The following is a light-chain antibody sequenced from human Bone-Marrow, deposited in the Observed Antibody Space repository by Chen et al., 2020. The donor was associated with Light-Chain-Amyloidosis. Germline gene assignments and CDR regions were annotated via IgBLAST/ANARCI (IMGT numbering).Light chain of an antibody. Sequence: QSALTQPAFVSGSPGQSITISCTLTSSDVGGDNHVSWYQQHPDKAPKLMIYEVTNRPSWVPDRFSGSKSDNTASLTISGLQTEDEADYFCSSYTITNTLVFGSGTRVTVL. J-gene: IGLJ1*01. CDR2: EVT. CDR3: SSYTITNTLV. V-gene: IGLV2-14*01. CDR1: SSDVGGDNH.